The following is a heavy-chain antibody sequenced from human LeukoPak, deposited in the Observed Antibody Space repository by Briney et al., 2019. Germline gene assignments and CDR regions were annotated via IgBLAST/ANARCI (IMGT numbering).Heavy chain of an antibody. D-gene: IGHD6-19*01. Sequence: PSETLSLTCTVSGGSISSSSYYWGWIRQPPGKGLEWIGSIYYSGSTYYNLSLKSRVTISVDTSKNQFSLKLSSVTAADTAVYYCARDSMGTVAGNRWDYYYYYMDVWGKGTTVTVSS. J-gene: IGHJ6*03. CDR2: IYYSGST. CDR1: GGSISSSSYY. CDR3: ARDSMGTVAGNRWDYYYYYMDV. V-gene: IGHV4-39*07.